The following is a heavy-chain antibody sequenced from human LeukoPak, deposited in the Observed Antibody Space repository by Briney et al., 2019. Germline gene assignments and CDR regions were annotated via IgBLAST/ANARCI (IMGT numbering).Heavy chain of an antibody. Sequence: PGGSLRLSCEASGFTFSNYWMHWVRQAPGKGLVWISRTNPDGSSTNYADSVKGRFTISRDNAKNSLYLQMNSLRAEDTALYYCARVEGSSGWYVPIDYWGQGTLVTVSS. D-gene: IGHD6-19*01. J-gene: IGHJ4*02. V-gene: IGHV3-74*01. CDR3: ARVEGSSGWYVPIDY. CDR1: GFTFSNYW. CDR2: TNPDGSST.